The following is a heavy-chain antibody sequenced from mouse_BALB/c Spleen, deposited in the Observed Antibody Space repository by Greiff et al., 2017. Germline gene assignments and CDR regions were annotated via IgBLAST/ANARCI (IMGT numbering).Heavy chain of an antibody. Sequence: EVQVVESGGGLVQPGGSRKLSCAASGFTFSSFGMHWVRQAPEKGLEWVAYISSGSSTIYYADTVKGRFTISRDNPKNTLFLQMTSLRSEDTAMYYCARKDDYYYAMDYWGQGTSVTVSS. D-gene: IGHD2-13*01. V-gene: IGHV5-17*02. CDR2: ISSGSSTI. CDR1: GFTFSSFG. J-gene: IGHJ4*01. CDR3: ARKDDYYYAMDY.